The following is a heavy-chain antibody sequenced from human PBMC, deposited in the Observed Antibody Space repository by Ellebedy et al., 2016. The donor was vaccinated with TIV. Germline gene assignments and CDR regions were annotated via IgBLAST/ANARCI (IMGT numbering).Heavy chain of an antibody. V-gene: IGHV4-59*01. D-gene: IGHD4-23*01. CDR2: IDYSGDT. CDR1: GDSINTKY. Sequence: SETLSLTXSLSGDSINTKYWNWVRQPPGQGLEWIGYIDYSGDTNYNPTFKSRVTISADTSKNQFSLRLNSVTAADTAVYFCVTGVGWQPDYWGQGTLVTVSS. CDR3: VTGVGWQPDY. J-gene: IGHJ4*02.